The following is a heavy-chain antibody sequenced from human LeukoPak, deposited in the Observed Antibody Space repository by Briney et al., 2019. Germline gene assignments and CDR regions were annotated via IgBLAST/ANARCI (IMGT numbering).Heavy chain of an antibody. CDR1: GDSISSYY. D-gene: IGHD3-10*01. CDR3: ARSLYYYGSDSFDI. CDR2: IYYSGST. J-gene: IGHJ3*02. V-gene: IGHV4-59*01. Sequence: SETLSLTCTVSGDSISSYYWNRIRQPPGKGQEWIGYIYYSGSTNYNPSLKSRVTISVDTSKNQFSLELSSVTAADTAVYYCARSLYYYGSDSFDIWGQGTMVTVSS.